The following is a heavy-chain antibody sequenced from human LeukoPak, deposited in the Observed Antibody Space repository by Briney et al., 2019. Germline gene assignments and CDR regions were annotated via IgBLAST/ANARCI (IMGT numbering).Heavy chain of an antibody. V-gene: IGHV3-66*01. D-gene: IGHD6-13*01. CDR1: GFTVSSNY. CDR3: ARSGAAGTFDY. Sequence: GGSLRLSCAASGFTVSSNYMSWVRQAPGKGLEWVSVIYSDGRTNYADSVKGRFTISRDNSKNTLYLQMNSLRGEDTAVYYCARSGAAGTFDYWGQGTLVTVSS. CDR2: IYSDGRT. J-gene: IGHJ4*02.